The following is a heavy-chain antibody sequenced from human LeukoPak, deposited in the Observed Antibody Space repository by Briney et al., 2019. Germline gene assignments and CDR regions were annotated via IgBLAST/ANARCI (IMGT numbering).Heavy chain of an antibody. V-gene: IGHV4-39*01. D-gene: IGHD3-22*01. CDR3: ARGSYDDSGSYPPFNY. CDR1: GGSFSSSSYY. J-gene: IGHJ4*02. Sequence: SETLSLTCTVSGGSFSSSSYYWGWIRQPPGKGLEWIGSVYYSGSTYYNPSLKSRVAISANRPKNQFSLKLNSVTTADTSVYHCARGSYDDSGSYPPFNYWGQGTLVTVSS. CDR2: VYYSGST.